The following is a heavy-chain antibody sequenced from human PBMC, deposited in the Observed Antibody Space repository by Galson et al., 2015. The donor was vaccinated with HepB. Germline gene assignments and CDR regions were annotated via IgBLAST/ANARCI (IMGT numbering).Heavy chain of an antibody. J-gene: IGHJ4*02. D-gene: IGHD1-26*01. Sequence: SLRLSCAASGFTFSDKSLSWVRQAPGKGLEWVAKMKEDGSVKYYVDSVKGRFTISRDNSKNTLYLQMNSLRVEDSAVYYCATEGPQFPRGSNDYWGQGTLVTVSS. CDR3: ATEGPQFPRGSNDY. V-gene: IGHV3-7*01. CDR2: MKEDGSVK. CDR1: GFTFSDKS.